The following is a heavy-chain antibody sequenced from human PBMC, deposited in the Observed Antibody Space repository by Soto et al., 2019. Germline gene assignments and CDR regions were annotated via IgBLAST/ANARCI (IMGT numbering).Heavy chain of an antibody. Sequence: PGGSLRLSCAASGFTVSSNYMSWVRQAPGKGLEWVSVIYSGGSTYYADSVKGRFTISRDNSKNTLYLQMNSLRAEDTAVYYCARDFYGDYSYGMDVWGQGTTVTVSS. J-gene: IGHJ6*02. CDR1: GFTVSSNY. V-gene: IGHV3-53*01. CDR2: IYSGGST. D-gene: IGHD4-17*01. CDR3: ARDFYGDYSYGMDV.